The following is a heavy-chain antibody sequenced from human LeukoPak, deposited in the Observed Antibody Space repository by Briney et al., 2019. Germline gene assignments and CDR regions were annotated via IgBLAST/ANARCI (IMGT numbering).Heavy chain of an antibody. D-gene: IGHD2-15*01. Sequence: ASVKVSCKASGYTFTGYYMHWVRQAPGQGLEWMGWINPNSGGTNYAQKFQGRVTMTRDTSISTAYMELSRLRSDDTAVYYCARCLGGSCYLFDYWGQGTLVTVSS. CDR2: INPNSGGT. J-gene: IGHJ4*02. CDR1: GYTFTGYY. CDR3: ARCLGGSCYLFDY. V-gene: IGHV1-2*02.